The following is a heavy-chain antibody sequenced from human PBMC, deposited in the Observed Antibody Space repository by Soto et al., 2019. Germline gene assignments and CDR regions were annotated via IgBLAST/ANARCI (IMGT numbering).Heavy chain of an antibody. Sequence: PGGSLRLSCAASGFSFSSYAMNWVRQAPGKGLEWVSGISGGGGGTYSADSVKGRFTISRDNSKNTLYLQMNSLRAEDTAVYYCAKEGGNWKSLYYYYGMDVWGRGTTVTVSS. CDR3: AKEGGNWKSLYYYYGMDV. V-gene: IGHV3-23*01. CDR2: ISGGGGGT. J-gene: IGHJ6*02. CDR1: GFSFSSYA. D-gene: IGHD1-1*01.